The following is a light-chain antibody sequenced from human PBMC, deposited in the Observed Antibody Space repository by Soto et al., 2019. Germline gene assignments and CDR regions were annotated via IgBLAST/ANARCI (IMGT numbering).Light chain of an antibody. J-gene: IGKJ1*01. CDR3: QQYNSYAWT. CDR1: QSISSW. V-gene: IGKV1-5*01. CDR2: DAS. Sequence: DIQLTQSPSFLSASEGDRVTITCRASQSISSWLAWYQQKPGKAPKLLIYDASSLESGVPSRFSGSGSGTESTLTISSLPPDDFATYYCQQYNSYAWTFGQGTKVHIK.